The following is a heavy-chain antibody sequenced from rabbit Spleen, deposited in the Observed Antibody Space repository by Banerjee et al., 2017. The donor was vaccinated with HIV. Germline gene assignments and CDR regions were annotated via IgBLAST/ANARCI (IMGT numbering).Heavy chain of an antibody. CDR1: GFSFSNKAV. CDR3: ARGSATMTMVITGYYLSL. D-gene: IGHD2-1*01. V-gene: IGHV1S45*01. Sequence: QEQLVESGGGLVQPEGSLTLSCTASGFSFSNKAVMCWVRQAPGKGLEWIACINAVTGKPVYATWVNGRFTISKASWTTVTLQLNSLTAADTATYFCARGSATMTMVITGYYLSLWGPGTLVTVS. J-gene: IGHJ6*01. CDR2: INAVTGKP.